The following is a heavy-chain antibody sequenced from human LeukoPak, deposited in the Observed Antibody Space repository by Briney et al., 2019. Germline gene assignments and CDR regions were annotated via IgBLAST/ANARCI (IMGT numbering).Heavy chain of an antibody. V-gene: IGHV3-9*01. J-gene: IGHJ6*03. CDR1: GFSFADAT. Sequence: PGRSLRLSCAASGFSFADATMRWVRQVPGKGMEWVSGINWNSGTMGYADSVEGRFTVSRDNAKNSLYLQMNSLKTEDTALYYCAKDPYMDVWRKGTTVTVSS. CDR3: AKDPYMDV. CDR2: INWNSGTM.